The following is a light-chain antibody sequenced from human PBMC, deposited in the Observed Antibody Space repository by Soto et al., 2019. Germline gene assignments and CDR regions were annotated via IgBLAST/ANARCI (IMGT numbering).Light chain of an antibody. Sequence: QSALTQPPSVSGSPGQSVTISCTGTSSDVRAYNFVSWYQQYPGKAPKLIIFDVSARPSGVPDRFSGSKSGNTASLTISGLQADDEADYYGCSYAGTCSPVLGGGTKLTVL. J-gene: IGLJ2*01. CDR3: CSYAGTCSPV. CDR1: SSDVRAYNF. CDR2: DVS. V-gene: IGLV2-11*01.